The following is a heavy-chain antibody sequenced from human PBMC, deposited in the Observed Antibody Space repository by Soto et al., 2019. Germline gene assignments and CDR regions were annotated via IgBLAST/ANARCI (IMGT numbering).Heavy chain of an antibody. V-gene: IGHV1-69*01. D-gene: IGHD3-10*01. J-gene: IGHJ5*02. Sequence: QVQLVQSGAEVKKPGSSVKVSCKASGGTFSSYGISWVRQAPGQGLEWMGGIIPMFGRPNYAQKFQGRVTITADESTSTAYMELSRLRSEDTAVYYCARAGIGGSGNNWFDPWGQGTLVTVSS. CDR1: GGTFSSYG. CDR2: IIPMFGRP. CDR3: ARAGIGGSGNNWFDP.